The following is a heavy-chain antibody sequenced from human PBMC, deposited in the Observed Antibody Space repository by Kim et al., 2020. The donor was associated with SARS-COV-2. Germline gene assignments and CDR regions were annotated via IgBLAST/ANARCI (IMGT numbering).Heavy chain of an antibody. CDR2: ITSGGSK. V-gene: IGHV3-23*01. J-gene: IGHJ3*02. CDR1: EFTFSSYV. D-gene: IGHD5-12*01. Sequence: GGSLRLSCVGSEFTFSSYVMSWVRQAPGKGLEWVSLITSGGSKKYSGSLKGRLTTIRKNTSQKPYYLMINSRAHDNAALYFGKEFGGYKSGSHALDILG. CDR3: GKEFGGYKSGSHALDI.